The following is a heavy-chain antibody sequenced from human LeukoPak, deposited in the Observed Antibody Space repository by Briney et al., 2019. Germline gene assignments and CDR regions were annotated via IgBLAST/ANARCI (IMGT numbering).Heavy chain of an antibody. D-gene: IGHD2-21*02. CDR3: ARDILAYCGGDCSFDY. CDR1: GFTFSSYS. V-gene: IGHV3-30*04. J-gene: IGHJ4*02. Sequence: GRSLRLSCVASGFTFSSYSLHWVRQAPGKGLEWVAVISFDGSHQYFADSVKGRFTISRDNSNNTLYLQMNSLRAEDTAVYYCARDILAYCGGDCSFDYWGQGTLVTVSS. CDR2: ISFDGSHQ.